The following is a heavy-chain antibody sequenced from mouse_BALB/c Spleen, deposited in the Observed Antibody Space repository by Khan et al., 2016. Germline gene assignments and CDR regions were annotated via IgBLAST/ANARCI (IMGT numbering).Heavy chain of an antibody. CDR2: ISYDGSN. CDR1: GYSITSGYY. D-gene: IGHD2-12*01. J-gene: IGHJ4*01. V-gene: IGHV3-6*02. Sequence: EVQLQESGPDLVKPSQSLSLTCSVTGYSITSGYYWNWIRQFPGNNLEWMGYISYDGSNNYNPSLKNRISIARDTSKNQFFLKLNSVTTEDTATYYCARLRRVYAMDYWGQGTSVTVSS. CDR3: ARLRRVYAMDY.